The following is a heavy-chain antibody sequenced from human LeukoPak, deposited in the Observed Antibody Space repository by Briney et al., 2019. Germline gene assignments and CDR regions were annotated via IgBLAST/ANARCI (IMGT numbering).Heavy chain of an antibody. CDR1: GGTFSSNA. CDR2: IIPIFGTA. Sequence: SVKVSCKASGGTFSSNAISWLRQAPGQGLEWMGRIIPIFGTANYAQKFQGRVTITTDESTSTAYMELSSLRSEDTAVYYCARGESIAAADPFDYWGQGTLVTVSS. V-gene: IGHV1-69*05. D-gene: IGHD6-13*01. CDR3: ARGESIAAADPFDY. J-gene: IGHJ4*02.